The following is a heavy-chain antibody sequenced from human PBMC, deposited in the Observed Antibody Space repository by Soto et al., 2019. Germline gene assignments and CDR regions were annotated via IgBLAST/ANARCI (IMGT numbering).Heavy chain of an antibody. CDR3: ARAGYSTSGLGLLGTVAHGVEIDY. D-gene: IGHD6-13*01. Sequence: QIQLLQSGTEVKKPGATVRVSCKASGYTFISYGISWVRQAPGQGLEWMGWISTYNVNTNYAQKFQGRVTMATDTSTSTAHMELRSLRPDDTAVYYCARAGYSTSGLGLLGTVAHGVEIDYWGQGTQVTVSS. V-gene: IGHV1-18*01. J-gene: IGHJ4*02. CDR1: GYTFISYG. CDR2: ISTYNVNT.